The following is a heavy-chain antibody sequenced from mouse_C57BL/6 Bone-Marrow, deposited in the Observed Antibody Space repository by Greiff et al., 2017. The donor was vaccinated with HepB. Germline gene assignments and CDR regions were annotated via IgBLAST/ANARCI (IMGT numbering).Heavy chain of an antibody. Sequence: EVKLQESGGGLVKPGGSLKLSCAASGFTFSSYAMSWVRQTPEKRLEWVATISDGGSYTYYPDNVKGRFTISRDNAKNNLYLQMSHLKSEDTAMYYCARVIYYGNYGFAYWGQGTLVTVSA. D-gene: IGHD2-1*01. CDR3: ARVIYYGNYGFAY. J-gene: IGHJ3*01. CDR1: GFTFSSYA. V-gene: IGHV5-4*03. CDR2: ISDGGSYT.